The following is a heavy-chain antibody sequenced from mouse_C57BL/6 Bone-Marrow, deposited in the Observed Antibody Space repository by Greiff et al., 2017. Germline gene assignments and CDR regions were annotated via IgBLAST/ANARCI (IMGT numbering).Heavy chain of an antibody. Sequence: VQLQQPGAELVKPGASVKLSCKASGYTFTSYWMHWVKQRPGQGLEWIGMIHPTSGSTNYNEKFKSKATLTVDKSSSTAYMQLSSLTSEDSAVYYCARERVTAVWYFDVWGTGTTVTVSS. CDR2: IHPTSGST. CDR1: GYTFTSYW. D-gene: IGHD2-2*01. J-gene: IGHJ1*03. CDR3: ARERVTAVWYFDV. V-gene: IGHV1-64*01.